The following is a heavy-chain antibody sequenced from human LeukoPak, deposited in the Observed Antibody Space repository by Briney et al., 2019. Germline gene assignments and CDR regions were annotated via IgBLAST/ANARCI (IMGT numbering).Heavy chain of an antibody. CDR1: GFTFSSYA. J-gene: IGHJ4*02. V-gene: IGHV3-30-3*01. CDR3: ARGSSYGYRPVNYFDY. Sequence: GGSLRLSCAASGFTFSSYAMHWVRQAPGKGLEWVAVISYDGSNKYYADSVKGRFTISRDNSKNTLYLQMNSLRAEDTAVYYCARGSSYGYRPVNYFDYWGQGTLVTVSS. CDR2: ISYDGSNK. D-gene: IGHD5-18*01.